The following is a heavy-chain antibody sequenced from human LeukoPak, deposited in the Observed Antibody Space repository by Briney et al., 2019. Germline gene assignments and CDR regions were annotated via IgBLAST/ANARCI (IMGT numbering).Heavy chain of an antibody. J-gene: IGHJ6*03. CDR3: ARVRDIVVVVAATPYYYTDV. CDR2: INHSGST. Sequence: SETLSLTCAVYGGSFSCYYWSWIRQPPGKGLEWIGEINHSGSTNYNPSLKSRVTISVDTSKNQFSLKLSSVTAADTAVYYCARVRDIVVVVAATPYYYTDVWGKGTTVTVS. V-gene: IGHV4-34*01. CDR1: GGSFSCYY. D-gene: IGHD2-15*01.